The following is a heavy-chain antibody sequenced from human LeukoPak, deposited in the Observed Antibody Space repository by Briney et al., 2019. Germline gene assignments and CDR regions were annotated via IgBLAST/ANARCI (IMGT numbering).Heavy chain of an antibody. J-gene: IGHJ4*02. CDR2: ISYDGSNK. Sequence: GGSLRLSCAASGFTFSSYAMSWVRQAPGKGLEWVAVISYDGSNKYYADSVKGRFTISRDNSKNTLYLQMNSLRAEDTAVYYCAREVGEMATMLDYWGQGTLVTVSS. V-gene: IGHV3-30-3*01. CDR3: AREVGEMATMLDY. CDR1: GFTFSSYA. D-gene: IGHD5-24*01.